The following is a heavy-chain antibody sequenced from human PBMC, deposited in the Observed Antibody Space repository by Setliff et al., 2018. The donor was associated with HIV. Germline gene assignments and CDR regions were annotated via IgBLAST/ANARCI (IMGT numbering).Heavy chain of an antibody. CDR2: ISSSSSTI. Sequence: PGGSLRLSCAASGFTFSSYSMNWVRQAPGKGLEWVSYISSSSSTIYEADSVKGRFTISRDNAKNSLYLQMNSLRAEDTAVYYCARKLLTRPNYYGKDVWGQGTTVTVSS. J-gene: IGHJ6*02. D-gene: IGHD2-15*01. V-gene: IGHV3-48*04. CDR3: ARKLLTRPNYYGKDV. CDR1: GFTFSSYS.